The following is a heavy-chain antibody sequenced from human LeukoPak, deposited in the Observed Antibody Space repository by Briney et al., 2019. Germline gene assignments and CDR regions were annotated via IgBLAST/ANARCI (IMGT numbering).Heavy chain of an antibody. CDR2: ISNSGGRT. CDR3: AKSYNGYESKPDY. J-gene: IGHJ4*02. CDR1: GFTFSSYA. D-gene: IGHD5-12*01. V-gene: IGHV3-23*01. Sequence: GGSLRLSRAASGFTFSSYAMSWVRQAPGRGLEWVSSISNSGGRTFYTDSVKGRFTISRDNSKITLYLQMNSLRAEDTAVYYCAKSYNGYESKPDYWGQGTLVTVSS.